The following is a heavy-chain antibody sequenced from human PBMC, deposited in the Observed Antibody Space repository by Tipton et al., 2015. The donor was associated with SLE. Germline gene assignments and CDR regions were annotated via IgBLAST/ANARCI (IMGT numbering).Heavy chain of an antibody. V-gene: IGHV4-59*12. CDR2: IYSSGST. CDR1: DDSISSYD. D-gene: IGHD2-2*01. CDR3: ARGPPAGVVVPAAIWFDP. Sequence: TLSLTCTVSDDSISSYDWSWIRQPPGKGLEWIGYIYSSGSTYYNPSLKSRVTISVDRSKNQFSLKVNSVTAADTAVYYCARGPPAGVVVPAAIWFDPWGQGTLVTVSS. J-gene: IGHJ5*02.